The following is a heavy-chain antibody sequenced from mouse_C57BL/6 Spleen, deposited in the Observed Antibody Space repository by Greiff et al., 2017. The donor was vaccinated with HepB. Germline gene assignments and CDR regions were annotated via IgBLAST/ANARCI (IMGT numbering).Heavy chain of an antibody. CDR2: IDPSDSET. J-gene: IGHJ2*01. Sequence: LQQPGAELVRPGSSVKLSCKASGYTFTSYWMHWVKQRPIQGLEWIGNIDPSDSETHYNQKFKDKATLTVDKSSSTAYMQLSSLTSEDSAVYYCAREAITTVVARYYFDYWGQGTTLTVSS. V-gene: IGHV1-52*01. CDR3: AREAITTVVARYYFDY. CDR1: GYTFTSYW. D-gene: IGHD1-1*01.